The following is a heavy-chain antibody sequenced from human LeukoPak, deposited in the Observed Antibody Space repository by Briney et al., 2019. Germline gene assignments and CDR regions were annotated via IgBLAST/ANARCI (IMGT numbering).Heavy chain of an antibody. V-gene: IGHV4-34*01. J-gene: IGHJ5*01. CDR1: GGSFSDYY. CDR3: ARGYFYDRLGYYGPNWFDS. CDR2: INHSGNT. D-gene: IGHD3-10*01. Sequence: SETLSLTCAVYGGSFSDYYWTWIRQPPGKGLEWIGEINHSGNTNYNPSLKSRVSISVDTSKNQVSLKLTSVSAADTAVYYCARGYFYDRLGYYGPNWFDSWGQGTLVTVSS.